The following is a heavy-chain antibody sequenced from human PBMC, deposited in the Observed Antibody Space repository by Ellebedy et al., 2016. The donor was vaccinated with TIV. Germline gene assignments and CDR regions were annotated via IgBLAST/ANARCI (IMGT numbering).Heavy chain of an antibody. V-gene: IGHV3-49*03. CDR2: ITSKPYGGTT. CDR1: GFTFGDYG. CDR3: GRQFPKSAYYYYMDV. J-gene: IGHJ6*03. D-gene: IGHD2-21*01. Sequence: GESLKISXTTSGFTFGDYGMSWFRQAPGKGLEWVGLITSKPYGGTTKYAASVKGRFTISREDSKSIAYLQMSSLKIEDTAVYYCGRQFPKSAYYYYMDVWGKGTTVTVSS.